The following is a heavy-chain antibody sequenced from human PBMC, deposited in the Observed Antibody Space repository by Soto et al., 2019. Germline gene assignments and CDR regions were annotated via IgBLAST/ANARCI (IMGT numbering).Heavy chain of an antibody. CDR3: ARLRYSNNYSYFDV. CDR2: IKGDGSAS. CDR1: GFTFSTYW. Sequence: EVQLVESGGGLVQPGGSLRLSCAASGFTFSTYWMYWVRQAPGEGLVWVSRIKGDGSASDNADSVKGRFTISRDNAKNTVKLQRTSLGAEDTAVYYCARLRYSNNYSYFDVWGRGSLVTVSS. V-gene: IGHV3-74*01. J-gene: IGHJ2*01. D-gene: IGHD4-4*01.